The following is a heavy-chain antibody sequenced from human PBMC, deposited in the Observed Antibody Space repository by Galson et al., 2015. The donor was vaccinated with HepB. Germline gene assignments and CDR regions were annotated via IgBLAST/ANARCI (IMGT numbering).Heavy chain of an antibody. CDR2: IDPVDSYT. D-gene: IGHD6-19*01. CDR3: ARQAIGYSSRGDGFDL. J-gene: IGHJ3*01. V-gene: IGHV5-10-1*01. CDR1: GYNFTNYW. Sequence: QSGAEVKKPGESLRISCQGSGYNFTNYWVTWVRQMPGEGLGWMGKIDPVDSYTNYSPSFQGHVTISTDKSISTAYLQWSSLKASDTAMYYCARQAIGYSSRGDGFDLWGQGTLVTLSS.